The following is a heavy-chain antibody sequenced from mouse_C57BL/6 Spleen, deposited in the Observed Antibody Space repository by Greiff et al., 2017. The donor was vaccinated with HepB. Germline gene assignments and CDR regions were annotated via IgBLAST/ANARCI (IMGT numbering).Heavy chain of an antibody. CDR3: ARSDYYGSSPYYFDY. Sequence: VQLQQSGPELVKPGASVKISCKASGYSFTNYNMNWVEQSNGKSLEWIGVINPNYGTTSYNQKFKGKATLTVDQSSSTAYMQLNSLTSEDSAVYYCARSDYYGSSPYYFDYWGQGTTLTVSS. D-gene: IGHD1-1*01. CDR2: INPNYGTT. CDR1: GYSFTNYN. V-gene: IGHV1-39*01. J-gene: IGHJ2*01.